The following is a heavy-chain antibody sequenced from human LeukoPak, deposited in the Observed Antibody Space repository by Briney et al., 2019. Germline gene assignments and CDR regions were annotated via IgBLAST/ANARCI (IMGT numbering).Heavy chain of an antibody. Sequence: SETLSLTCTVSGGPISGYYWGWIRQPPGKGLEWIGSNYYSGTPYYNPSLETRLTISVDTSKSHFSLKLSSVTAADTAVYYCARRGVAAAATNFDYWGQGTLVTVSS. D-gene: IGHD3-10*01. J-gene: IGHJ4*02. CDR3: ARRGVAAAATNFDY. V-gene: IGHV4-39*02. CDR1: GGPISGYY. CDR2: NYYSGTP.